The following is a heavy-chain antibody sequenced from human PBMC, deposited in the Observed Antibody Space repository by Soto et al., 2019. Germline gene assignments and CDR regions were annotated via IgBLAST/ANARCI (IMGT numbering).Heavy chain of an antibody. V-gene: IGHV1-18*04. CDR3: ARGYSYGSYWYFDL. CDR2: ITASNGNT. CDR1: GFTFTGFG. D-gene: IGHD5-18*01. Sequence: QLQLVQSGAEVKNPGASVKVSCKASGFTFTGFGITWVRQAPGQGLEWMGWITASNGNTNYAQNLQGRVTMTTDTSTSTAYMELWRLRSDDTAVHYCARGYSYGSYWYFDLWGRGTLVTVSS. J-gene: IGHJ2*01.